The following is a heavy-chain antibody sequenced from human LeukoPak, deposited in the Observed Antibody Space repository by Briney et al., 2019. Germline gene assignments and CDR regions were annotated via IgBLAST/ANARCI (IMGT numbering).Heavy chain of an antibody. D-gene: IGHD3-22*01. V-gene: IGHV3-53*01. CDR2: IYSGGST. Sequence: GGSLRLSCAAFGFTVSSNYMSWVRQAPGKGLEWVSVIYSGGSTYYADSVKGRFTISRDNSKNTLYLQMNSLRADDTAVYYCATGKHYYDSSGYYFYYFDYWGQGTLVTVSS. CDR3: ATGKHYYDSSGYYFYYFDY. J-gene: IGHJ4*02. CDR1: GFTVSSNY.